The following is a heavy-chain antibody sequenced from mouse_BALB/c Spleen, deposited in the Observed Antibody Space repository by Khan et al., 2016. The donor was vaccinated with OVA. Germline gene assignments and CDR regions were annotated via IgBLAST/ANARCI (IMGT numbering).Heavy chain of an antibody. V-gene: IGHV1-77*01. J-gene: IGHJ3*01. CDR2: ISPGSGDT. Sequence: QVQLQQSGAELARPGASVKLSCKASGYTFTDYYINWVKQRPGQGLEWIGEISPGSGDTYYNERFKGRATLTADKSSSTAYMQLSSLTSEDSAVYFCARRNYFGYTLAYWGQGTLVTVAA. CDR1: GYTFTDYY. CDR3: ARRNYFGYTLAY. D-gene: IGHD1-2*01.